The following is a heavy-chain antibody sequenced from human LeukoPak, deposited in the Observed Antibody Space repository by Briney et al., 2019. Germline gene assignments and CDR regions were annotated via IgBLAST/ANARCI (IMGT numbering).Heavy chain of an antibody. V-gene: IGHV4-34*01. CDR3: ARGRGGLTYYYGSGSYPRFDY. J-gene: IGHJ4*02. CDR1: GGSFSGYY. D-gene: IGHD3-10*01. CDR2: INHSGST. Sequence: SETLSLSCAVYGGSFSGYYWSWIRQPPGKGLEWIGEINHSGSTNYNPSLKSRVTISVDTSKNQFSLKLSSVTAADTAVYYCARGRGGLTYYYGSGSYPRFDYWGQGTLVTVSS.